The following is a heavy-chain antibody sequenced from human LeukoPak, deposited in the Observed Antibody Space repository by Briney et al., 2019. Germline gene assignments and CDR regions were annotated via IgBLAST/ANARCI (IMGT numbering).Heavy chain of an antibody. CDR1: GFTFNNYA. V-gene: IGHV3-23*01. CDR3: ARVYADYVGYFFFDY. J-gene: IGHJ4*02. Sequence: GGSPRLSCAASGFTFNNYAMNWVRQAPGKGLEWVSSISGGGETTYYADSAKGRFTISRDNSQNTLYLQMNSLRAEDTAVYYCARVYADYVGYFFFDYWGQGTLVTVSS. D-gene: IGHD4-17*01. CDR2: ISGGGETT.